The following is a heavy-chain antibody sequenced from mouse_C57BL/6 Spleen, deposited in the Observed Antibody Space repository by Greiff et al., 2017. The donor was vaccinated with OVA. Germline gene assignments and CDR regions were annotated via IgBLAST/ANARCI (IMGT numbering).Heavy chain of an antibody. J-gene: IGHJ3*01. V-gene: IGHV5-9-1*02. D-gene: IGHD1-1*01. CDR1: GFTFSSYA. CDR2: ISSGGDYI. CDR3: TRSPNYYGSSYPAWFAY. Sequence: EVKLVESGEGLVKPGGSLKLSCAASGFTFSSYAMSWVRQTPEKRLEWVAYISSGGDYIYYADTVKGRFTISRDNARNTLYLQMSSLKSEDTAMYYCTRSPNYYGSSYPAWFAYWGQGTLVTVSA.